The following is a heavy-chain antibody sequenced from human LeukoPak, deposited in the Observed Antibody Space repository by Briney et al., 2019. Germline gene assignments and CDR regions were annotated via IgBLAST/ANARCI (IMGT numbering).Heavy chain of an antibody. CDR3: ARSVGATRAFDY. V-gene: IGHV3-23*01. D-gene: IGHD1-26*01. J-gene: IGHJ4*02. CDR1: GFTFSSYA. Sequence: GGSLRLSCAASGFTFSSYAVSWVRQAPGKGLEWVSAISGSGGSTYYADSVKGRFTISRDNSKNTLYLQMNSLRAEDTAVYYCARSVGATRAFDYWGQGTLVTVSS. CDR2: ISGSGGST.